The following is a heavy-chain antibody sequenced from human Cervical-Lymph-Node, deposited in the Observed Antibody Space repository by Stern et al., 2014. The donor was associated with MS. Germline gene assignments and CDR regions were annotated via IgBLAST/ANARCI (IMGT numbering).Heavy chain of an antibody. V-gene: IGHV1-69*01. J-gene: IGHJ4*02. Sequence: EQLVESGAEAKKPGSSVKVSCKASGGTFSSDVISWVRQAPGQGLDWMGGITPTFGTTNYAQKFQGRVKISADESMSTAYMELSSLRSEDTALYYCATTFRWGQGTLITVSS. CDR3: ATTFR. CDR1: GGTFSSDV. D-gene: IGHD3-16*01. CDR2: ITPTFGTT.